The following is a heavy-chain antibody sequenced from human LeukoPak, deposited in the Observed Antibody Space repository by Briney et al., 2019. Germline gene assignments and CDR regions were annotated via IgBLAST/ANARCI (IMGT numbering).Heavy chain of an antibody. CDR2: VYYLGNP. Sequence: SETLSLTCSVSGGSISDYSWGWIRQPPGKGLEWIGHVYYLGNPTCSPSLKSRVSILVDTSKNQFSLELSSVTAADTAVYYCARRFRTGGDLHHDAYDVWGQGTVVTVSS. CDR3: ARRFRTGGDLHHDAYDV. D-gene: IGHD3-16*01. V-gene: IGHV4-59*12. CDR1: GGSISDYS. J-gene: IGHJ3*01.